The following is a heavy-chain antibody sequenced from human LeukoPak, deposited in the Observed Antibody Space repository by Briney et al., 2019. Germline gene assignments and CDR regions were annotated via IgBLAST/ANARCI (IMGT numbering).Heavy chain of an antibody. CDR2: INHSGST. CDR3: ARGAFLEWLFYASDI. V-gene: IGHV4-39*07. Sequence: PSETLSLTCTVSGGSISSSSFYWAWIRQSPGKGLEWNGEINHSGSTNYNPSLKSRVTISVDTSKNQFSLKLSSVTAADTAVYYCARGAFLEWLFYASDIWGQGTMVSLSS. CDR1: GGSISSSSFY. J-gene: IGHJ3*02. D-gene: IGHD3-3*01.